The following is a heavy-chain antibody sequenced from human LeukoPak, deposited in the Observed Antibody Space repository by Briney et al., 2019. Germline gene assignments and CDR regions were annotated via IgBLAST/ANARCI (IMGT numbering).Heavy chain of an antibody. Sequence: TPGGSLRLSCAASGFTFSSYSMNWVCQAPGKGLEWVSSISSSSSYIYYADPMKGRFTISRENAKNSLYLKMNSLRAEDTAVYYWARDLTPSRCSSTSCYYYYYGMDVWGQGTTVTVSS. CDR1: GFTFSSYS. D-gene: IGHD2-2*01. J-gene: IGHJ6*02. V-gene: IGHV3-21*01. CDR3: ARDLTPSRCSSTSCYYYYYGMDV. CDR2: ISSSSSYI.